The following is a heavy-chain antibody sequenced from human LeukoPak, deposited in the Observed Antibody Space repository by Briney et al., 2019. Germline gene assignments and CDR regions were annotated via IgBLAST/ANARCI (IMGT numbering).Heavy chain of an antibody. D-gene: IGHD4-11*01. J-gene: IGHJ4*02. V-gene: IGHV4-59*01. Sequence: SETLSLTCTVSGGSISSDYWSWIRQPPGKGLEWIGYISYSGSINYTPSLKSRVTISIDTSKNQFSLKLSSVTTADTAVYCCAKIGDSNSLVVWGQGTLVTVSS. CDR1: GGSISSDY. CDR3: AKIGDSNSLVV. CDR2: ISYSGSI.